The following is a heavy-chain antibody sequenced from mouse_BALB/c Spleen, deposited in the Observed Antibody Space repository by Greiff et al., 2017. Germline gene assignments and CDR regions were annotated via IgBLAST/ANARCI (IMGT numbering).Heavy chain of an antibody. V-gene: IGHV1S81*02. D-gene: IGHD1-3*01. Sequence: QVQLQQPGAELVKPGASVKLSCKASGYTFTNYWMHWVKQRPGQGLEWIGEINPSNGRTNYNEKFKSKATLTVDKSSSTAYMQLCSLTSEDSAVYYCALNFYFDYWGQGTTLTVSS. CDR3: ALNFYFDY. CDR2: INPSNGRT. J-gene: IGHJ2*01. CDR1: GYTFTNYW.